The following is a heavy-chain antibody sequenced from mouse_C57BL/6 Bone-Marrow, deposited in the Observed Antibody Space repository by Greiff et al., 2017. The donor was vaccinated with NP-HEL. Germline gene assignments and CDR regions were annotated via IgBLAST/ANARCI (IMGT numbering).Heavy chain of an antibody. CDR3: ARRQLRLPAWFAY. D-gene: IGHD3-2*02. V-gene: IGHV5-6*02. J-gene: IGHJ3*01. Sequence: EVMLVESGGDLVKPGGSLKLSCAASGFTFSSYGMSWVRQTPDKRLEWVATISSGGSYTYYPDSVKGRFTISRDNAKKTLYLQMSSLKSEDTAMYYCARRQLRLPAWFAYWGQGTLVTVSA. CDR2: ISSGGSYT. CDR1: GFTFSSYG.